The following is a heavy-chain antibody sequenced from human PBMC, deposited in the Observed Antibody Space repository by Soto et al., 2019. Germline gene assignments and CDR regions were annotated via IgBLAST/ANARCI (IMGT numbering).Heavy chain of an antibody. CDR2: ISYDGSNK. J-gene: IGHJ5*02. CDR1: GFTFSSYG. CDR3: AKWAHYPGSVWSGYSQAGLGFDP. Sequence: GGSLRLSCAASGFTFSSYGMHWVRQAPGKGLEWVAVISYDGSNKYYADSVKGRFTISRDNSKNTLYLQMNSLRAEDTAVYYCAKWAHYPGSVWSGYSQAGLGFDPWGQGTLVTVSS. V-gene: IGHV3-30*18. D-gene: IGHD3-3*01.